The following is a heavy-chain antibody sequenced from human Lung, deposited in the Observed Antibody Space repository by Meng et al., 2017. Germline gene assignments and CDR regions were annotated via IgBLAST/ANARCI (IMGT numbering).Heavy chain of an antibody. CDR1: GGSITSSTW. J-gene: IGHJ4*02. V-gene: IGHV4-4*02. CDR3: ARFDISSSGRGDY. Sequence: QVQLQESGPGLVKPSGTLSLPCAVSGGSITSSTWWSWVRQTPGKGLEWFGEIFHSGSTNYNPPLERRVTISVDKSKNQFSLKVYSVTAADTATYYCARFDISSSGRGDYWGQGILVTVSS. D-gene: IGHD1-26*01. CDR2: IFHSGST.